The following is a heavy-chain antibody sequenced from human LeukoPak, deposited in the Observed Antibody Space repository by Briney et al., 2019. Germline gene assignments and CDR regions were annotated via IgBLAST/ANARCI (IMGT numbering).Heavy chain of an antibody. CDR2: INWNGGST. Sequence: GGSLRLSCAASGFTFDDYGMSWVRQAPGKGLEWVSGINWNGGSTGYADSVKGRFTISRDNAKNSLYLQMNSLRAEDTAVYYCARDVLWASSSWPIFDYWGQGTLVTVSS. CDR3: ARDVLWASSSWPIFDY. D-gene: IGHD6-13*01. J-gene: IGHJ4*02. V-gene: IGHV3-20*04. CDR1: GFTFDDYG.